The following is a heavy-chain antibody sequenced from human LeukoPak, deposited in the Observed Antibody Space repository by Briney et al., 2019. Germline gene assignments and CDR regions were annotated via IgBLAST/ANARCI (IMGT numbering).Heavy chain of an antibody. CDR1: GYTFTSYD. V-gene: IGHV1-8*01. CDR2: MDPNSGNT. CDR3: ARGGYYGSESYYYYYYYMDV. Sequence: GASRRLSCKAAGYTFTSYDINWGGEATRQGLGWMRWMDPNSGNTGYAQKFQGRVTMTRTTSISTAYMELSSLRSEDAAVYYCARGGYYGSESYYYYYYYMDVWGKGTTVTVSS. D-gene: IGHD3-10*01. J-gene: IGHJ6*03.